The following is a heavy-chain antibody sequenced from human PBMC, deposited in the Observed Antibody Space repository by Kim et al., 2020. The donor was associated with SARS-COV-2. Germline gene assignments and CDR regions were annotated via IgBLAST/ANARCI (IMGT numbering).Heavy chain of an antibody. V-gene: IGHV4-59*01. CDR2: VYYTGST. J-gene: IGHJ2*01. Sequence: SETLSLTCTVSGGSISSNYWTWMRQPPGKGLEWIGYVYYTGSTSYNPSLRSRVTMSVDTSKNQFSLTVTSVTAADTAAYYCARVSGSWPWGSWYFDLWGRGTLVTVSS. D-gene: IGHD1-26*01. CDR1: GGSISSNY. CDR3: ARVSGSWPWGSWYFDL.